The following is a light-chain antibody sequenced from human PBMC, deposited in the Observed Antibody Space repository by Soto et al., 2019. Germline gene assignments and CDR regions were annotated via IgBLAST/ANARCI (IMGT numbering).Light chain of an antibody. J-gene: IGKJ5*01. CDR2: ADS. Sequence: EIVLTQSPATLSLSPGERATLSCRASQSSSGYFGWYQQKPGQPPRLLIYADSNRATGIPARFSGSGSGRDFTLTISSLEPEDFSVYYCQQRYNWPMTFGQGTRLEIK. CDR3: QQRYNWPMT. V-gene: IGKV3-11*02. CDR1: QSSSGY.